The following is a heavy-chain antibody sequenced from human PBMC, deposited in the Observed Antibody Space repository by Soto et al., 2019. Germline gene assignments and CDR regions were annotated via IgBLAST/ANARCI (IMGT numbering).Heavy chain of an antibody. J-gene: IGHJ4*02. CDR3: AKTFDY. CDR1: GFNFRRYS. Sequence: SLRVSGAASGFNFRRYSMSWVRQAPGKGLEWVSAISGSGGSTYYADSVKGRFTISRDNSKNTLYLQMNSLRAEDTAVYYCAKTFDYWGQGSLVTVSS. V-gene: IGHV3-23*01. CDR2: ISGSGGST.